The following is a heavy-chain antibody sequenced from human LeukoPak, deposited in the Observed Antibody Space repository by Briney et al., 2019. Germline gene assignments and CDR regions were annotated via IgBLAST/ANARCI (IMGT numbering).Heavy chain of an antibody. V-gene: IGHV4-30-4*08. CDR3: AREKFNYDLLHYFDY. Sequence: QTLSLTCTVSGGSISSGDYYWSWIRQPPGKGLEWIGYIYYSGSTYYNPSLKSRVTISVDTSKNQFSLKLSSVTAADTAVYYCAREKFNYDLLHYFDYWGQGTLVTVSS. CDR2: IYYSGST. D-gene: IGHD3-16*01. J-gene: IGHJ4*02. CDR1: GGSISSGDYY.